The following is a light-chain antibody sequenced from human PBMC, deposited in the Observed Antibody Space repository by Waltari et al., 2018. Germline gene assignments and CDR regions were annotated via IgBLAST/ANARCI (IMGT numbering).Light chain of an antibody. CDR1: QSIFYSAINKNY. CDR2: WAS. CDR3: QQYYSTPPIT. Sequence: DIVMTQSPDSLAVSLGERATINCKSSQSIFYSAINKNYLAWYQQKPGQPPKLLIYWASTRESGVPDRFTGSGSGTDFTLTISSLQAEDVAVYYCQQYYSTPPITFGQGKRLEIK. V-gene: IGKV4-1*01. J-gene: IGKJ5*01.